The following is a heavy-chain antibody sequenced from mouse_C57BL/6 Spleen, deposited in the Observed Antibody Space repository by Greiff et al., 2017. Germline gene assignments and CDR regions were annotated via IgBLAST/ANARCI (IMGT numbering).Heavy chain of an antibody. Sequence: VQLQQSGAELVRPGASVKLSCKASGYTFTDYYINWVKQRPGQGLEWIARIYPGSGNTYYNEKFKGKATLTAEKSSSTAYMQLSSLTSEDAAVYFCAREGTYDNDEESWVAYWGQGTLVTVSA. CDR2: IYPGSGNT. CDR1: GYTFTDYY. D-gene: IGHD2-4*01. V-gene: IGHV1-76*01. J-gene: IGHJ3*01. CDR3: AREGTYDNDEESWVAY.